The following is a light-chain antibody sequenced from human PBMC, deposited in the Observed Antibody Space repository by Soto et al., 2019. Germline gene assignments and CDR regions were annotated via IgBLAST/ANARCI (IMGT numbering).Light chain of an antibody. V-gene: IGLV2-14*03. CDR2: DVN. Sequence: QSVLTQPASVSGSPGQSLTMSCTGTSSDVGASKYVSWYQQHPGKVPRLIIYDVNERPSGVSDRFSGSKSGNTASLTISGLHAEDEGYYNCGSYTRSNTRVFGGGTKLTVL. CDR1: SSDVGASKY. CDR3: GSYTRSNTRV. J-gene: IGLJ2*01.